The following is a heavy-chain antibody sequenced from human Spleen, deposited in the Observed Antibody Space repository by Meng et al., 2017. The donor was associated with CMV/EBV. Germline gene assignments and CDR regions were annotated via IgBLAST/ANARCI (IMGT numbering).Heavy chain of an antibody. Sequence: ASVKVSCKASGYTFTGYYMHWVRQAPGQGLEWMGCINPNSGNTKFAQKFQARVTMTRDTSISTAYMELARLRSDDTALYYCARGPFSSSWYSLDYWGQGTLVTVSS. J-gene: IGHJ4*02. V-gene: IGHV1-2*02. CDR3: ARGPFSSSWYSLDY. CDR1: GYTFTGYY. CDR2: INPNSGNT. D-gene: IGHD6-13*01.